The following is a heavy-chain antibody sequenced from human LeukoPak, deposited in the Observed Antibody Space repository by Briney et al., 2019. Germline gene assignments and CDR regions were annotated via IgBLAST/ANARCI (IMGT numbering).Heavy chain of an antibody. J-gene: IGHJ4*02. CDR2: IKQDGSEK. D-gene: IGHD2-15*01. CDR1: GFTFSSYW. V-gene: IGHV3-7*01. Sequence: GGSLRLSCAASGFTFSSYWMSWVRQAPGKGLEWVANIKQDGSEKYYVDSVKGRFTISRDNAKNSLYLQMNSLRAEDTAVYYCASSGQTYSSSSRYCSGGSCHDYWGQGTLVTVSS. CDR3: ASSGQTYSSSSRYCSGGSCHDY.